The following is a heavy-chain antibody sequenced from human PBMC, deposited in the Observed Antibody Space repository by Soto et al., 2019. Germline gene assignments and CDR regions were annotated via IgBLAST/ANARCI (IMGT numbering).Heavy chain of an antibody. Sequence: EVQLLESGGGLVQPGGSLRLSCAASGFTLSNFDMSWVRQAPGKGLEWVSVVSGSGGSAYYADSVKGRFTISRDNSKNTLYLQMNRLRAEDTAVYYCAKEGYDSSGYYALEDYWGQGTLVTVSS. CDR1: GFTLSNFD. CDR3: AKEGYDSSGYYALEDY. J-gene: IGHJ4*02. D-gene: IGHD3-22*01. V-gene: IGHV3-23*01. CDR2: VSGSGGSA.